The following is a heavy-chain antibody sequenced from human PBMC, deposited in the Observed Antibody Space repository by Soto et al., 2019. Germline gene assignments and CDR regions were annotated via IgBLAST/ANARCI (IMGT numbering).Heavy chain of an antibody. V-gene: IGHV4-39*07. CDR1: GGSISSSSYY. D-gene: IGHD5-12*01. CDR3: ARTEWLQAFDY. CDR2: IYYTGST. Sequence: PSETLSLTCTVSGGSISSSSYYWGWIRQPPGKGLEWIGTIYYTGSTYYNPSLKSRVTISVDTSKNQFSLRLTSVTAADTAVYYCARTEWLQAFDYWGQGTLVTVSS. J-gene: IGHJ4*02.